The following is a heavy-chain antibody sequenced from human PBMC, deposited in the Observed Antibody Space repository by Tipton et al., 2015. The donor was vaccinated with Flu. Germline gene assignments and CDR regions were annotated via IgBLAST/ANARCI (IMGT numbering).Heavy chain of an antibody. J-gene: IGHJ6*02. D-gene: IGHD2-21*01. CDR3: ARGVIRGDHSYGFDV. CDR2: ISYTGRP. V-gene: IGHV4-59*01. Sequence: TLSLTCTVSDGSITGYYWSRIRRPPGKGLEYIGFISYTGRPNYNPSLNSRLAISLDASNHQFSLRLRSVSAADSAVYYCARGVIRGDHSYGFDVWGQGTTVTVSS. CDR1: DGSITGYY.